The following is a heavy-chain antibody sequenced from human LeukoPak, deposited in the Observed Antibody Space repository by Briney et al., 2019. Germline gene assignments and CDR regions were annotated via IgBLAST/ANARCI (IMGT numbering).Heavy chain of an antibody. Sequence: SETLSPTCAVYGGSFSGYYWSWIRQPPGKGLEWIGEINHSGSTNYNPSLKSRVTISVDTSKNQFSLKLSSVTAADTAVYYCARYARGYSYGYKASYYYYMDVWGKGTTVTVSS. D-gene: IGHD5-18*01. CDR1: GGSFSGYY. V-gene: IGHV4-34*01. CDR3: ARYARGYSYGYKASYYYYMDV. J-gene: IGHJ6*03. CDR2: INHSGST.